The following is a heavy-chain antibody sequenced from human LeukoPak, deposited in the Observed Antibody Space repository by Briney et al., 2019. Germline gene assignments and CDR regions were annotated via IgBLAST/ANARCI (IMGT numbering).Heavy chain of an antibody. D-gene: IGHD3-22*01. V-gene: IGHV3-48*01. CDR3: ARGSYYYDSSGYRDYWYFDL. CDR2: ISSSSSTI. Sequence: PGGFLRLSCAASGFTFSSYSMNWVRQAPGKGLEWVSYISSSSSTIYYADSVKGRFTISRDNAKNSLYLQMNSLRAEDTAVCYCARGSYYYDSSGYRDYWYFDLWGRGTLVTVSS. CDR1: GFTFSSYS. J-gene: IGHJ2*01.